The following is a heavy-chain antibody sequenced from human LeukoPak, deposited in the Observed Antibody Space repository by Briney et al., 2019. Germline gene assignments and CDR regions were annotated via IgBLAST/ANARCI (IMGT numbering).Heavy chain of an antibody. Sequence: PGGSLRLSCAASGFTFSTDWMHWVRQAPGKGLVWVSRINSAGSSTNYADSVKVRFTIARDNAKITLYLQMNSLRAEDTAVYDCARATPGWWELQRWGQGTLVTVSS. V-gene: IGHV3-74*01. CDR1: GFTFSTDW. CDR3: ARATPGWWELQR. CDR2: INSAGSST. D-gene: IGHD1-26*01. J-gene: IGHJ4*02.